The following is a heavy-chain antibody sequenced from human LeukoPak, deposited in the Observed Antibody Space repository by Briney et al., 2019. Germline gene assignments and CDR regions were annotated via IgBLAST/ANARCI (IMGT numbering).Heavy chain of an antibody. CDR1: GFTFSTYA. J-gene: IGHJ4*02. CDR3: ATHSFDY. CDR2: ISDDGTKQ. Sequence: GGSLRLSCAASGFTFSTYAMHWVRQAPGKGLEWVATISDDGTKQFYGDAVKGRFTISRDNTNNTLYLQMSRLRTEDTAMYYCATHSFDYWGQGTLVTVSS. V-gene: IGHV3-30*04.